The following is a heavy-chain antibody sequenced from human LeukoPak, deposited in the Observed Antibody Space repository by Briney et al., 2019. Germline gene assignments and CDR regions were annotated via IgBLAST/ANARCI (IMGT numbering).Heavy chain of an antibody. J-gene: IGHJ6*03. Sequence: PGGSLRLSCAASGFTVSSNYMSWIRQPPGKGLEWIGNIYYSGSTYYNPSLKSRVTISINTSRKQFSLKLSSVTAADTAVYYCARVKFRYYYTDVWGNGTTVTVSS. CDR1: GFTVSSNY. V-gene: IGHV4-59*02. CDR2: IYYSGST. CDR3: ARVKFRYYYTDV.